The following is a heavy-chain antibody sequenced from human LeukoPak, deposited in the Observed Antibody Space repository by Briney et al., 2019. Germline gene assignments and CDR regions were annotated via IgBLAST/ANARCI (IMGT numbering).Heavy chain of an antibody. J-gene: IGHJ4*02. CDR1: GYTFTAYY. CDR3: ARDLIWFGELALDY. Sequence: GASVKVSCKASGYTFTAYYIHWVRQAPGQGLEWMGWMNPNSGGTLYAQKFQGRVTMTRDKSISTAYMELSRLRSDDTAVYYCARDLIWFGELALDYWGQGTLVTVSS. D-gene: IGHD3-10*01. CDR2: MNPNSGGT. V-gene: IGHV1-2*02.